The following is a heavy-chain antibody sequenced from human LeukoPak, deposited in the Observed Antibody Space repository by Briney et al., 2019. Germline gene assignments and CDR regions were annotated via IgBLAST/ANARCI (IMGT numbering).Heavy chain of an antibody. CDR2: IYYTGST. J-gene: IGHJ6*02. D-gene: IGHD1-14*01. CDR3: ARNRYRGYYYNGMDV. V-gene: IGHV4-59*01. CDR1: GGSISSYH. Sequence: SETLSLTCTVSGGSISSYHWSWIRQPPGKGLEWIGYIYYTGSTNYNPSLKSRATISVDTSKNQFSLKLNSVTAADTAVYYCARNRYRGYYYNGMDVWGQGTTVTVS.